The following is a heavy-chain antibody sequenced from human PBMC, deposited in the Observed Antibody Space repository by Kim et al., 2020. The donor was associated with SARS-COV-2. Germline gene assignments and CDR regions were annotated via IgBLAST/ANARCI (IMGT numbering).Heavy chain of an antibody. CDR2: ISAYNGNT. Sequence: ASVKVSCKASGYTFTSYGISWVRQAPGQGLEWMGWISAYNGNTNYAQKLQGRVTMTTDTSTSTAYMELRSLRSDDTAVYYCAREPPLDPLRYFDWLSGEAGSEHNWFDPWGQGTLVTVSS. CDR1: GYTFTSYG. CDR3: AREPPLDPLRYFDWLSGEAGSEHNWFDP. V-gene: IGHV1-18*01. D-gene: IGHD3-9*01. J-gene: IGHJ5*02.